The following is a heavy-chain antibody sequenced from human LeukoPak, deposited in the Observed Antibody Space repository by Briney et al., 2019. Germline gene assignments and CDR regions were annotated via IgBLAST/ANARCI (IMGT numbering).Heavy chain of an antibody. CDR3: ARRYGSGSLGWFDP. V-gene: IGHV4-59*01. D-gene: IGHD3-10*01. CDR2: IYYSGST. CDR1: GGSISSYY. J-gene: IGHJ5*02. Sequence: PSETLSLTCTVSGGSISSYYWSWIRQPPGKGLEWIGYIYYSGSTNYNPSLKSRVSIPVDTSNDQFSLKLSSVTAADTAVYYCARRYGSGSLGWFDPWGQGTLVTVSS.